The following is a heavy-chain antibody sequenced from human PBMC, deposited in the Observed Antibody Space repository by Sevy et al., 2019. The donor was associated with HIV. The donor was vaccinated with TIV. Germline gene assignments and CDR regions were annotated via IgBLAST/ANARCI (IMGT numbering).Heavy chain of an antibody. Sequence: GGSLRLSCAASGFAPSTYGMHWVRQAPGKGREWVAVVGYDGSNKYYADSVKGRLSISRDNSRNTLFLQMDSLRAEDTAVYYCARDPRMYGDYLLAYFDYWGQGTLVTVSS. V-gene: IGHV3-33*01. J-gene: IGHJ4*02. CDR2: VGYDGSNK. CDR1: GFAPSTYG. D-gene: IGHD2-8*01. CDR3: ARDPRMYGDYLLAYFDY.